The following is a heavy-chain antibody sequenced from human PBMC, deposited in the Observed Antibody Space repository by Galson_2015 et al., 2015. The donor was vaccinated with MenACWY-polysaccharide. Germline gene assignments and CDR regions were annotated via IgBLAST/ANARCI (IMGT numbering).Heavy chain of an antibody. Sequence: PALVKPTQPLTLTCTFSGFSLSTSGMCVSWIRQPPGKALEWLARIDWDDDKYYSTSLKTRLTISKDISKNQVVLTMTNMDPVDTATCYCARIRGGSSWVVGDYYYGMDVWGQGTTVTVSS. CDR1: GFSLSTSGMC. J-gene: IGHJ6*02. CDR3: ARIRGGSSWVVGDYYYGMDV. D-gene: IGHD6-13*01. V-gene: IGHV2-70*11. CDR2: IDWDDDK.